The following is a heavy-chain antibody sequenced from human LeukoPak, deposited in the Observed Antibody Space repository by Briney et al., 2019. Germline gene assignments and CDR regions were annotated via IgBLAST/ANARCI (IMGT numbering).Heavy chain of an antibody. D-gene: IGHD2-21*02. Sequence: PSETLSLTCTVSGGSISSYYWSWIRQPPGKGLEWIGYVYYSGSTNYNPSLKSRVTISVDTSKSQFSLKLSSVTAADTAVYYCAREVTGWFDPWGQGTLVTVSS. CDR2: VYYSGST. J-gene: IGHJ5*02. CDR1: GGSISSYY. V-gene: IGHV4-59*01. CDR3: AREVTGWFDP.